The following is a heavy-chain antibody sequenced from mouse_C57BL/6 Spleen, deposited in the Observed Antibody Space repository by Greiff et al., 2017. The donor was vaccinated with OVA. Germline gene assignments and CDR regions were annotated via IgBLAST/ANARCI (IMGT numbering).Heavy chain of an antibody. CDR2: IYPRDGDT. V-gene: IGHV1-80*01. Sequence: QVQLKQSGAELVKPGASVKISCKASGYAFSSYWMNWVKQRPGKGLEWIGQIYPRDGDTNYNGKLKGKATLTADESSSTAYMQLSSLTSEDSAVYFCARWELGQDYYAMDYWGQGTSVTVSS. J-gene: IGHJ4*01. CDR3: ARWELGQDYYAMDY. CDR1: GYAFSSYW. D-gene: IGHD4-1*01.